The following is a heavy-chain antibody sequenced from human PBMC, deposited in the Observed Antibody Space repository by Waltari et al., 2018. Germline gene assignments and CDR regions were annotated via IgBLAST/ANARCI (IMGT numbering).Heavy chain of an antibody. Sequence: QVQLQESGPGLGKPSETLSLTCAVSGYPISSGYYWGWIRQPPGKGLEWIGSIYHSGTTYYSPSLKSRVTISEDTSKNQFSLKVTSLTAADTAIYYCARGSFDSDSYFDVWGRGTLVTVSS. CDR2: IYHSGTT. CDR1: GYPISSGYY. D-gene: IGHD1-26*01. J-gene: IGHJ2*01. CDR3: ARGSFDSDSYFDV. V-gene: IGHV4-38-2*01.